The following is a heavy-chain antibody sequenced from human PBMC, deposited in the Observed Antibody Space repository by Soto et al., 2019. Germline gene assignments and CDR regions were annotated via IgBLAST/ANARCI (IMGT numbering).Heavy chain of an antibody. J-gene: IGHJ4*02. CDR3: ARATGTLRSRNCDY. D-gene: IGHD1-1*01. CDR1: GGSISTVGHY. V-gene: IGHV4-31*03. Sequence: SETLSLTGSVSGGSISTVGHYWTWIRQPPGKGLGGIGSIYHTGRTYYSKSLRSRLTMSVDTSKSQFSLRLSSVTAADTAVYYCARATGTLRSRNCDYWGQGSLVTVS. CDR2: IYHTGRT.